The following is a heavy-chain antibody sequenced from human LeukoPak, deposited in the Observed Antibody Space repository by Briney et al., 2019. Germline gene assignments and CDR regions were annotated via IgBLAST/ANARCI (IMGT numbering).Heavy chain of an antibody. J-gene: IGHJ2*01. CDR2: IYPGDSDA. CDR1: GYSFTNYW. D-gene: IGHD4-11*01. V-gene: IGHV5-51*01. Sequence: GGSLRLSCKGSGYSFTNYWIGWVRQMPGKGLGWMGIIYPGDSDARYGPSFQGQVTISADKSISTAYLQWSSLKASDTAIYYCARRVYSNYWYFDLWGRGTLVTVSS. CDR3: ARRVYSNYWYFDL.